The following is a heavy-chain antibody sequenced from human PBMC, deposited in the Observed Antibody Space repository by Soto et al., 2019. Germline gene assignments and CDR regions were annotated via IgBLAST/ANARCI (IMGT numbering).Heavy chain of an antibody. D-gene: IGHD2-15*01. J-gene: IGHJ4*02. V-gene: IGHV1-18*01. CDR2: ISAYNGNT. CDR3: ARVAGPLYCSGGSCYPAHSFDY. Sequence: ASVKVSCKASGYTFTSYGISWVRQAPGQGLEWMGWISAYNGNTNYAQKLQGRVTMTTDTSTSTAYMELRSLRPDDTAVYYCARVAGPLYCSGGSCYPAHSFDYWGQGTLVTVSS. CDR1: GYTFTSYG.